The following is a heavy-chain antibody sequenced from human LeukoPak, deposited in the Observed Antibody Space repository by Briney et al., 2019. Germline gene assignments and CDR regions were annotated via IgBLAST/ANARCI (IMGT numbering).Heavy chain of an antibody. CDR2: IYYSGSN. D-gene: IGHD3-3*01. CDR3: ARGRFLDAFDI. J-gene: IGHJ3*02. CDR1: GGSISSYY. Sequence: SETLSLTCTGSGGSISSYYWSWIRQPPGKGLEWIGYIYYSGSNKYKPSLKSRVTISVDTSKNQFSLKQSSVTAADTAVYYCARGRFLDAFDIWGQGTMVTVSS. V-gene: IGHV4-59*01.